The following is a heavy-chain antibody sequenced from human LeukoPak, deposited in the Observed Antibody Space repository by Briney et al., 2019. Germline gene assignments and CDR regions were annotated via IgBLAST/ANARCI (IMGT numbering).Heavy chain of an antibody. CDR1: GGSISSSSYY. V-gene: IGHV4-39*01. Sequence: PSETLSLTCTVSGGSISSSSYYWGWIRQPPGKGLEWIGSIYYSGSTYYNPSLKSRVTISVDTSKNQFSLKLSSVTAADTAVYYCASAAYYDFCSGCHNWFDPWGQGTLVTVSS. D-gene: IGHD3-3*01. CDR2: IYYSGST. CDR3: ASAAYYDFCSGCHNWFDP. J-gene: IGHJ5*02.